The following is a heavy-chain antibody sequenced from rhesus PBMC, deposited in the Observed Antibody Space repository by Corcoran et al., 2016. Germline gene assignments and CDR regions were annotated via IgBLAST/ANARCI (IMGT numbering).Heavy chain of an antibody. CDR3: ARRGYSNYGNYFDY. Sequence: EVQLVESGGGLAKPGGSLRLSCAASGFTFSDYYMDWVRQATGKGLEWVSRISNGGGSTWYAGSVKGRFTISRENAKNTLYLQMNSLRAEDTAVYYCARRGYSNYGNYFDYWGQGVLVTVSS. J-gene: IGHJ4*01. CDR1: GFTFSDYY. V-gene: IGHV3-178*01. CDR2: ISNGGGST. D-gene: IGHD4-23*01.